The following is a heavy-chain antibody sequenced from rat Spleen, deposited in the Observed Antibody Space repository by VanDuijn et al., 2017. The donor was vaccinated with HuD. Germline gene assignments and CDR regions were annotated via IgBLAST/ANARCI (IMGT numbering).Heavy chain of an antibody. J-gene: IGHJ2*01. CDR1: GFTFSDYN. CDR3: ATMELAHYFDY. Sequence: EVQLVESGGDLVQPGRSLKLSCAASGFTFSDYNMAWVRQTPKKGLEWVATISYDGSGTFYRDSVKGRFTISRDNARITLYLQMDSLRSEDTATYYCATMELAHYFDYWGQGVMVTVSS. D-gene: IGHD1-3*01. CDR2: ISYDGSGT. V-gene: IGHV5-7*01.